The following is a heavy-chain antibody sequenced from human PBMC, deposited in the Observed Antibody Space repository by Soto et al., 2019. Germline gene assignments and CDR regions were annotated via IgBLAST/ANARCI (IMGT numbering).Heavy chain of an antibody. J-gene: IGHJ3*01. CDR2: ISSSSKYT. V-gene: IGHV3-11*06. Sequence: PGGSLRLSCAASGFTFSDYYMSWIRQAPGKGLEWVSYISSSSKYTNYADSVKGRFTISRDNAKNTLYLQMNSLRAEDTAVYYCARGDRGAFDLWGQGTMVTVSS. CDR3: ARGDRGAFDL. CDR1: GFTFSDYY. D-gene: IGHD2-21*02.